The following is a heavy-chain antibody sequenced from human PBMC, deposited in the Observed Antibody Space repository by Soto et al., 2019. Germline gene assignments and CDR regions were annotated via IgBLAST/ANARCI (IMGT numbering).Heavy chain of an antibody. CDR2: INTKLGST. J-gene: IGHJ2*01. V-gene: IGHV1-69*01. CDR3: ARGASSGFEYWYFDL. D-gene: IGHD5-12*01. Sequence: QVQLVQSGAELKKPGSSVKVSCEASGGSFSKKAISWVRQAPGQGPEWMGGINTKLGSTNYAPKFQGRISITADESTNTVYMALSSLTSEDTAVYYCARGASSGFEYWYFDLWGRGTLVSVSS. CDR1: GGSFSKKA.